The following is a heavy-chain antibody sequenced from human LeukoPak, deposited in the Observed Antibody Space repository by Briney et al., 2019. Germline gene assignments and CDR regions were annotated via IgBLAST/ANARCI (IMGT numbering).Heavy chain of an antibody. D-gene: IGHD6-19*01. CDR1: GFTFSSYA. J-gene: IGHJ4*02. Sequence: PGRSLRLSSAASGFTFSSYAMHWVRQAPGKGLEWVAVISYDGSNKYYADSVKGRFTISRDNSKNTLYLQMNSLRAEDTAVYYCARDRHSSGRGGYFDYWGQGTLVTVSS. CDR3: ARDRHSSGRGGYFDY. CDR2: ISYDGSNK. V-gene: IGHV3-30*04.